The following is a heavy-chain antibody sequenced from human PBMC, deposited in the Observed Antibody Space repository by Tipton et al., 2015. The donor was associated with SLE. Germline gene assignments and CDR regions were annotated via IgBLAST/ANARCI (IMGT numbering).Heavy chain of an antibody. CDR1: GGSISSYS. J-gene: IGHJ3*02. CDR3: ASGGSDADAFDI. Sequence: TLSLTCTVSGGSISSYSWSWIRQPPGKGLEWIGYIYYSGSTNYNPSLTSRVTISVDTSKNQFSLKLSSVTAADTAVYYCASGGSDADAFDIWGQGTMVTVSS. CDR2: IYYSGST. V-gene: IGHV4-59*08. D-gene: IGHD1-26*01.